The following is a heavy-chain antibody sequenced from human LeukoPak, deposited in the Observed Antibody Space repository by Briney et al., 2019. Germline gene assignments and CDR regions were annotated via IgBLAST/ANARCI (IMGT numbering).Heavy chain of an antibody. V-gene: IGHV1-8*03. CDR2: MIPNSGNT. J-gene: IGHJ4*02. Sequence: ASVKVSCKASGYTFTSYDINWVRQATGQGLEWMGWMIPNSGNTGYAQKFQGRVTITRNTSISTAYMELSSLRSEDTAVYYCARVGSSSSGGDYWGQGTLVTVSS. CDR1: GYTFTSYD. CDR3: ARVGSSSSGGDY. D-gene: IGHD6-6*01.